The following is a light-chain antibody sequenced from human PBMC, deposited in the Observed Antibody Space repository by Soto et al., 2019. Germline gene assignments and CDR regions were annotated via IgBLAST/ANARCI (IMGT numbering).Light chain of an antibody. V-gene: IGKV1-33*01. CDR2: DAS. Sequence: DIQMTQSPSSLSASVGDRVTITCQASQDISNYLNWYQQKPGKAPKLLIYDASNLETGVPSRFSGSGSGTDFTFTISSLQPEDIATYYCQQYDNLLGTFGPRTKVDIK. J-gene: IGKJ3*01. CDR3: QQYDNLLGT. CDR1: QDISNY.